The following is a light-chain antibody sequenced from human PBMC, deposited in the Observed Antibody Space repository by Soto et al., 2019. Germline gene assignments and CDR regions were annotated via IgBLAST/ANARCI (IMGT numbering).Light chain of an antibody. V-gene: IGLV2-14*01. Sequence: QSVLTQPASVSGSPGQSITISCTGTSSDVGGYNFVSWYQQHPGKAPKLMIYDVGNRPSGVSNRFSGSKSGNTASLTISGLQAEDEADYYCSSYTRSDTYVFGTGTKVTVL. CDR1: SSDVGGYNF. CDR3: SSYTRSDTYV. J-gene: IGLJ1*01. CDR2: DVG.